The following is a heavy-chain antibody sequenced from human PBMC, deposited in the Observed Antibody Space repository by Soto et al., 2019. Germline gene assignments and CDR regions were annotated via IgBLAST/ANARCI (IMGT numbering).Heavy chain of an antibody. V-gene: IGHV3-23*01. CDR3: AKRDVPHSTSNAYFYDH. J-gene: IGHJ4*02. CDR2: ISVSVGST. D-gene: IGHD2-21*02. CDR1: GFPFAPST. Sequence: EVQLLQSGGGLVQPGGSLTLSCGVSGFPFAPSTMSWVRRAPGQGLEWVSTISVSVGSTYSADSVQGRFTVSSDISDNTLFLRMTSLTADDTAVYFCAKRDVPHSTSNAYFYDHWGRGVLVTVSS.